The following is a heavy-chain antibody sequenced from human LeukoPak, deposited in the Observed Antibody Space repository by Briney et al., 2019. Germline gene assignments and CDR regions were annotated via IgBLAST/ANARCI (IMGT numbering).Heavy chain of an antibody. CDR3: ARGRGRSGITIFGVVPPHILYFDY. V-gene: IGHV3-21*01. D-gene: IGHD3-3*01. J-gene: IGHJ4*02. CDR2: ISSSSSYI. CDR1: GFTFSSYS. Sequence: GGSLRLSCAASGFTFSSYSMNWVRQAPGKGLEWVSSISSSSSYIYYADSVKGRFTISRDNAKNSLYLQMNSLRAEDTAVYYCARGRGRSGITIFGVVPPHILYFDYWGQGTLVTVSS.